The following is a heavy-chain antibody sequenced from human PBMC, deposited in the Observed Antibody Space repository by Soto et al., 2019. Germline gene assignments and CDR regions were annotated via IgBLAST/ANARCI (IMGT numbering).Heavy chain of an antibody. CDR3: ARTAAGELPFDY. CDR2: ISSSSTI. CDR1: GFTFSSYS. J-gene: IGHJ4*02. D-gene: IGHD1-26*01. V-gene: IGHV3-48*04. Sequence: GGSLRLSCAASGFTFSSYSMNWVRQAPGKGLEWVSYISSSSTIYYADSVKGRFTISRDNAKNSLYLQMNSLRAEDTAVYYCARTAAGELPFDYWGQGTLVTVSS.